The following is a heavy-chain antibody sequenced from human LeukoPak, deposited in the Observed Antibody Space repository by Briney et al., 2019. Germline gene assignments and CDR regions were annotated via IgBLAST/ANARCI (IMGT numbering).Heavy chain of an antibody. CDR1: GYSFNVYS. J-gene: IGHJ4*02. CDR3: ARSIAARSFDY. Sequence: ASVKVSCKAFGYSFNVYSVHWVRQAPGQGLEWMGWINTNTGNPTYAQDFTGRFVFSLDTSVSTAYLQISSLKAEDTAVYYCARSIAARSFDYWGQGTLVTVSS. V-gene: IGHV7-4-1*02. D-gene: IGHD6-6*01. CDR2: INTNTGNP.